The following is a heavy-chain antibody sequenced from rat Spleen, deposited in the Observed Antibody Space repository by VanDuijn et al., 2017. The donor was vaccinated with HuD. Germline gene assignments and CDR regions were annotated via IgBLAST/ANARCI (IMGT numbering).Heavy chain of an antibody. Sequence: EVQLVESDGGLVQPGRSLKLSCAASGFTFSDYYMAWVRQAPTKGLEWVATISYDGSSTYYRDSVKGRFTISRDNAKSTLYLQMDSLRSEDTATYDCARQRVWNSGYDRWGQGVMVTVSS. J-gene: IGHJ2*01. V-gene: IGHV5-29*01. CDR2: ISYDGSST. D-gene: IGHD4-3*01. CDR1: GFTFSDYY. CDR3: ARQRVWNSGYDR.